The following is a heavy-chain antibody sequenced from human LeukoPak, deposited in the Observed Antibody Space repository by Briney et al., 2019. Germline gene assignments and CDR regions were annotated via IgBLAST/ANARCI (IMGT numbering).Heavy chain of an antibody. Sequence: PSETLSLTCTVSGGSISSYYWSWIRQPPGKGLEWIGYIYYSGSTNYNPSLKSRVTISVDTSKNQFSLKLSSVTAADTAVYYCAGTRRDGYNYKQSIDYWGQGTLVTVSS. CDR1: GGSISSYY. D-gene: IGHD5-24*01. CDR2: IYYSGST. V-gene: IGHV4-59*01. CDR3: AGTRRDGYNYKQSIDY. J-gene: IGHJ4*02.